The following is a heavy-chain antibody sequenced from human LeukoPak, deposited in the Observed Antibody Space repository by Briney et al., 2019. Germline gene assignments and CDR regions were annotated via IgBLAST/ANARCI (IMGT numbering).Heavy chain of an antibody. CDR3: ARDPGYCSSTSCPMGY. V-gene: IGHV1-2*02. CDR1: GYTFTGYY. D-gene: IGHD2-2*01. J-gene: IGHJ4*02. Sequence: ASVKVSCKASGYTFTGYYMHWVRQAPGQGPEWMGWINPNSGGTNYAQKFQGRVTMTRDTSISTAYMELSRLRSDDTAVYYCARDPGYCSSTSCPMGYWGQGTLVTVSS. CDR2: INPNSGGT.